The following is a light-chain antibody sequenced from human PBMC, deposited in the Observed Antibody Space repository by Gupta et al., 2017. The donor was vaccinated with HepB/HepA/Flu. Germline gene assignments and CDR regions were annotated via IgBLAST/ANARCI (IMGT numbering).Light chain of an antibody. Sequence: DLMMPPSPYSLAVSLGERATINCKSSQSLLDSANDKNYLAWYQQRPGQPPKLLISWASTRESGVPDRFSGSGSGTDFTLTISSLQAEDVAVYYCQELNTYSQTFGQGTKVEVK. CDR2: WAS. J-gene: IGKJ1*01. V-gene: IGKV4-1*01. CDR3: QELNTYSQT. CDR1: QSLLDSANDKNY.